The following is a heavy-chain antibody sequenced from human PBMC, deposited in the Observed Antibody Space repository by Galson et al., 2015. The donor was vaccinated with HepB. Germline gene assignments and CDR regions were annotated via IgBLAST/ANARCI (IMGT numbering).Heavy chain of an antibody. D-gene: IGHD3-3*01. J-gene: IGHJ6*03. Sequence: SLRLSCAASGFTFSSYAMNWARQAPGKGLEWVSSISSSSSYIYYADSVKGRFTISRDNAKNSLYLQMNSLRAEDTAVYYCARDGDDCWSGYYYRAPHYYYRDDGGKVTTGSV. CDR1: GFTFSSYA. CDR2: ISSSSSYI. V-gene: IGHV3-21*01. CDR3: ARDGDDCWSGYYYRAPHYYYRDD.